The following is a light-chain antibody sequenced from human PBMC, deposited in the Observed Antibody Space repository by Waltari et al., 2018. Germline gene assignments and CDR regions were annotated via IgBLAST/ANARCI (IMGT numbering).Light chain of an antibody. CDR2: EVT. CDR1: TSDVGSGNL. V-gene: IGLV2-23*02. CDR3: CSYRIGSTPGV. Sequence: SALTQPASVSGSLGQSITISCSGSTSDVGSGNLVSWYQQFPGTVPKLIIYEVTKRPSVVASRFSGSKSGTMSSLTISGLQPEDEADYYCCSYRIGSTPGVFGGGTKVTVL. J-gene: IGLJ3*02.